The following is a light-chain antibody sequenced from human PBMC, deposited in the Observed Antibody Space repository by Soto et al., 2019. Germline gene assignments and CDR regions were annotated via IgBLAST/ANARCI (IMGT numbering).Light chain of an antibody. CDR3: GTWDSSLSAAQGV. CDR2: DNN. V-gene: IGLV1-51*01. J-gene: IGLJ2*01. CDR1: DSNIESNY. Sequence: QSVLTQPPSVSAAPGQKVTISGSGGDSNIESNYVSWYQQFPGAAPKLLIYDNNKRPSGIPDRFSGYKSGTSATLRITGLQRGDEDDYYGGTWDSSLSAAQGVFGGGTKLTVL.